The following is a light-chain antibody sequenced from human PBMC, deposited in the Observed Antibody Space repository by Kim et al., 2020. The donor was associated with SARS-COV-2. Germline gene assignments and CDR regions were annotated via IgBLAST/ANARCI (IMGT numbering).Light chain of an antibody. J-gene: IGKJ2*03. CDR2: GAS. V-gene: IGKV1-27*01. CDR1: QGISTS. Sequence: SASVGDRVTITCRASQGISTSLIWYQQKPGKVPKLLIYGASNLQSGVPSRFSGSGSGTDFTLTINSLQPEDVATYYCQKYDSVPHSFGQGTKLEI. CDR3: QKYDSVPHS.